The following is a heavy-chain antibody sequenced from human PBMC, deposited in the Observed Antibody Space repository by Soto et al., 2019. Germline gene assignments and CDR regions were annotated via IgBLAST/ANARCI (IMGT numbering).Heavy chain of an antibody. Sequence: QVQLVQSGAEVKKPGASVKVSCKASGYTFTSYGISWVRQAPGQGLEWMGWISAYNGNTNYAKKLQGRVTMTTDTATSTASMELRSLRSDDTAVYYCARSVAGPLPYFDYWGQGTLVTVSS. D-gene: IGHD6-19*01. V-gene: IGHV1-18*01. CDR3: ARSVAGPLPYFDY. J-gene: IGHJ4*02. CDR1: GYTFTSYG. CDR2: ISAYNGNT.